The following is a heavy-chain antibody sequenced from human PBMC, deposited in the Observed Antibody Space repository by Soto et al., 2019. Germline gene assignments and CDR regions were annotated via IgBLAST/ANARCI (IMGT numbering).Heavy chain of an antibody. V-gene: IGHV1-3*01. CDR3: ASPSSGSGSYY. CDR1: GYTFSNYL. D-gene: IGHD3-10*01. J-gene: IGHJ4*02. Sequence: QVQLVQSGAEVKKPGASVKVSCKASGYTFSNYLLHWVRQAPGQGLEWMGWINAGNGHTKYSQKFKXXVRLTRDTSATTAYIELSSLRAEDTAVYYCASPSSGSGSYYWGQGTLVTVSS. CDR2: INAGNGHT.